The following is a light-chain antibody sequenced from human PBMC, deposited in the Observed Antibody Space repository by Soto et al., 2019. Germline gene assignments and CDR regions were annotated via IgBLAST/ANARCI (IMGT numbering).Light chain of an antibody. CDR2: GAS. J-gene: IGKJ1*01. Sequence: VVLTQSPGTLSLTPGERATLSCRASQSVSSSSLAWYQQKPGQAPRLLIYGASSRATGIPDRFSGSGSGTDFTLTISRLEPEDFAVYYCQQYGTSPRTFGQRT. CDR3: QQYGTSPRT. V-gene: IGKV3-20*01. CDR1: QSVSSSS.